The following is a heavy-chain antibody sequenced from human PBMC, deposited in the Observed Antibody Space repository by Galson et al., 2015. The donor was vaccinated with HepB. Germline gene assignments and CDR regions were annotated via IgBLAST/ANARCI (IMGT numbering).Heavy chain of an antibody. V-gene: IGHV2-5*02. D-gene: IGHD3-9*01. CDR2: LYWDGNK. J-gene: IGHJ4*02. CDR3: GPTAGWLADS. CDR1: GFSITTDYTG. Sequence: PALVKPTQTLTLTCTLSGFSITTDYTGVGWIRQPPGTGLGWLAPLYWDGNKYYSPSLKSRLSNTTDTSENQVVLKMTNMDPVDTATYHCGPTAGWLADSWGQGTPVTVSS.